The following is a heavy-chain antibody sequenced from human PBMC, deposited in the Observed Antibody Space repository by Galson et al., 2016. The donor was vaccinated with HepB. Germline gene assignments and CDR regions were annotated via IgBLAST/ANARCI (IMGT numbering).Heavy chain of an antibody. J-gene: IGHJ6*02. CDR3: AREQVEASYYGSGSGYYYYYGMDI. V-gene: IGHV3-30*14. CDR1: GFTFSSSA. D-gene: IGHD3-10*01. Sequence: SLRLSCAPSGFTFSSSAMHWVRQAPGKGLEWLAVISYDASNKYYADSVKGRFTISRDNSKNTLYLQMNSLRPEDTAVYYCAREQVEASYYGSGSGYYYYYGMDIWGQGTTVIVSS. CDR2: ISYDASNK.